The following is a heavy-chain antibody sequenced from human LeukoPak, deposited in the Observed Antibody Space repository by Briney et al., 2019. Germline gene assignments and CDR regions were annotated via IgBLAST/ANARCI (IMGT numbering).Heavy chain of an antibody. CDR2: ISSSSSYI. D-gene: IGHD6-13*01. Sequence: GGSLRLSCAASGFTFSSYSMNWVRQAPGKGLEWVSSISSSSSYIYYADSVKGRFTISRDNAKNSLFLQMNSLRAEDTAVYYCASGGPRSIIAAAGTGFDYWGQGTLATVSS. J-gene: IGHJ4*02. V-gene: IGHV3-21*01. CDR1: GFTFSSYS. CDR3: ASGGPRSIIAAAGTGFDY.